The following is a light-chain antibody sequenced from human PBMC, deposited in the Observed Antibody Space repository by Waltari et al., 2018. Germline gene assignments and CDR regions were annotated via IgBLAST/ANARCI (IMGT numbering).Light chain of an antibody. J-gene: IGLJ3*02. CDR3: CSYAGSSTWV. CDR2: EGS. CDR1: SSDVGRYNR. V-gene: IGLV2-23*01. Sequence: QAALTQPASASGSPGQQITIPCTGTSSDVGRYNRASWYQQHPGKAPKLMIYEGSQRPSGVSNRFSGSKSGNTASLTISGLQAEDEADYYCCSYAGSSTWVFGGGTKLTVL.